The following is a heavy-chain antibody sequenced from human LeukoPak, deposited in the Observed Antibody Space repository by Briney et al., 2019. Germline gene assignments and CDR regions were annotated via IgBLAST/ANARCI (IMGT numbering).Heavy chain of an antibody. J-gene: IGHJ4*02. CDR1: GFTFSSYW. CDR2: IKQDGSEK. D-gene: IGHD6-13*01. CDR3: ARTTAAGYFDY. V-gene: IGHV3-7*01. Sequence: GGTLRLSCAASGFTFSSYWMSWVRQAPGKGLEWVANIKQDGSEKYYVDSVKGRFTISRDNAKNSLYLQMNSLRAADTAVYYCARTTAAGYFDYWGQGTLVTVSS.